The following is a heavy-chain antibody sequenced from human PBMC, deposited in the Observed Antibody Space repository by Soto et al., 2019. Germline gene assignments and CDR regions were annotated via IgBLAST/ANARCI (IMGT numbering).Heavy chain of an antibody. CDR2: GWYKGETK. D-gene: IGHD2-21*02. V-gene: IGHV3-33*01. CDR1: GFTFGNYA. Sequence: QVQLVESGGGVVKPGPARGLSCPASGFTFGNYAWHWVPQAPGRGRKWVAVGWYKGETKHNADSVKGRFTTSRDNSKNTLYLQMNSLRADDTAVYYCARGCGGDCYSAPPSDYWGQGTLVTVSS. CDR3: ARGCGGDCYSAPPSDY. J-gene: IGHJ4*02.